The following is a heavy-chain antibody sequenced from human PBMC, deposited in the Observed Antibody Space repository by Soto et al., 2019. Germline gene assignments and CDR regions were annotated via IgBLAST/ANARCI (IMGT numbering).Heavy chain of an antibody. V-gene: IGHV1-69*13. J-gene: IGHJ4*02. Sequence: VNVSCKASGGTFSSYAISWVRQAPGQGLEWMGGIIPIFGTANYAQKFQGRVTVTADKSTSTAYMELSSLRSEDTAVYYCARGASTGTTAGFDDWGQGTVVTVSS. D-gene: IGHD1-7*01. CDR2: IIPIFGTA. CDR1: GGTFSSYA. CDR3: ARGASTGTTAGFDD.